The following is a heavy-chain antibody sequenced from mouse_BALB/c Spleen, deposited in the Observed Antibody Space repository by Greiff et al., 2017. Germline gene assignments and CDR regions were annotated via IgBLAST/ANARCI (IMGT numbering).Heavy chain of an antibody. CDR1: GFNIQDTY. CDR3: ARGGYYVRAN. J-gene: IGHJ3*01. Sequence: VQLKESGAELVQPGASVKLSCTASGFNIQDTYMHWVKQRPEQGLEWIGRIDPANGNTKYDPKFQGKDTITADTSSNTAYLQLSSLTSEDTAVYYCARGGYYVRANWGQGTLVTVSA. D-gene: IGHD2-3*01. V-gene: IGHV14-3*02. CDR2: IDPANGNT.